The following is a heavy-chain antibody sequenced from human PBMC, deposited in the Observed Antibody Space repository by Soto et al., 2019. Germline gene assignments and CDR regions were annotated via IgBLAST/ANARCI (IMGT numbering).Heavy chain of an antibody. CDR3: ARADNYDVWSGYYAWDYYYGMDV. D-gene: IGHD3-3*01. V-gene: IGHV6-1*01. J-gene: IGHJ6*02. CDR1: GDSVSSNSAA. CDR2: TYYRSKWYN. Sequence: SQTLSLTCAISGDSVSSNSAAWDWVRQSPWRGLEWLGRTYYRSKWYNDYAVSVKSRITINPDTSTNQFSLQLNSVTPEDTAVYYCARADNYDVWSGYYAWDYYYGMDVWGQGTTVTVSS.